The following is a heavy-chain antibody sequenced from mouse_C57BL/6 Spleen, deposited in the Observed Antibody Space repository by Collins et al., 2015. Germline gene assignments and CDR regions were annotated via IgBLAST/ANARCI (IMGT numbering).Heavy chain of an antibody. CDR3: ARIYDGYPYAMDY. Sequence: QQSGQGLEWIGRIYPGDGHTNYNGKFKGKATLTADKSSSTAYMQLSSLTSEDSAVYFCARIYDGYPYAMDYWGQGTSVTVSS. J-gene: IGHJ4*01. CDR2: IYPGDGHT. D-gene: IGHD2-3*01. V-gene: IGHV1-82*01.